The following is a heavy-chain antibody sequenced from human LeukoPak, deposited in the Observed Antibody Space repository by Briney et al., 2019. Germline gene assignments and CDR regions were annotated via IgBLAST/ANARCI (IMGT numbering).Heavy chain of an antibody. CDR1: GFTFSSHA. D-gene: IGHD3-22*01. J-gene: IGHJ4*02. CDR3: TTDFRRDYYDSSGYYYAFDY. V-gene: IGHV3-15*01. Sequence: GGSLRLSCAASGFTFSSHAMSWVRQAPGKGLEWVGRIKSKTDGGTTDYAAPVKGRFTISRDDSKNTLYLQMNSLKTEDTAVYYCTTDFRRDYYDSSGYYYAFDYWGQGTLVTVSS. CDR2: IKSKTDGGTT.